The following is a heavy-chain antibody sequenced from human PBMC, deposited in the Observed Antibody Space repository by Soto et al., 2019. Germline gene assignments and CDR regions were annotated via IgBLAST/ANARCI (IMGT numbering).Heavy chain of an antibody. V-gene: IGHV1-69*13. CDR3: ASTTVGATKGSLFDY. D-gene: IGHD1-26*01. J-gene: IGHJ4*02. CDR2: IIPICGTA. Sequence: VKDSCKACGGTFSSYASSWVRQAPGRGLEWMGGIIPICGTANYAQKFQGRVAITADESTSTADMELSSLRSEDTAVYYCASTTVGATKGSLFDYWGQGTLVTVSS. CDR1: GGTFSSYA.